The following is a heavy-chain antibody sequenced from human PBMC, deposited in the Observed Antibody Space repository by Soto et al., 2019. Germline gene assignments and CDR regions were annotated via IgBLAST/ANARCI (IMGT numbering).Heavy chain of an antibody. CDR3: ARDIVNGYSVYPRYYYYYGLDV. CDR1: GGSISSNNW. V-gene: IGHV4-4*02. CDR2: IYHSGST. Sequence: SETLSLTCAVSGGSISSNNWWSWVRQPPGKGLEWIGEIYHSGSTNYNPSLKSRVTISVDKSKNQFSLKLSSVTAADTAVYYCARDIVNGYSVYPRYYYYYGLDVWGQGTMVT. J-gene: IGHJ6*02. D-gene: IGHD5-12*01.